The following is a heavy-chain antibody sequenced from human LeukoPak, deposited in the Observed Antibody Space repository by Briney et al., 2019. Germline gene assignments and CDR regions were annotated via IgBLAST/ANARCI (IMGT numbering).Heavy chain of an antibody. V-gene: IGHV5-51*01. CDR1: GYSFTSNW. J-gene: IGHJ5*02. Sequence: GESLKISCKGSGYSFTSNWIGWVRQMPGKGLEWMGIIYPGDSDTRYSPSFQGQVTISADKSISTAYLQWSSLKASDTAMYYCARQGYYGSGSYYPNWFDPWGQGTLVTVSS. D-gene: IGHD3-10*01. CDR2: IYPGDSDT. CDR3: ARQGYYGSGSYYPNWFDP.